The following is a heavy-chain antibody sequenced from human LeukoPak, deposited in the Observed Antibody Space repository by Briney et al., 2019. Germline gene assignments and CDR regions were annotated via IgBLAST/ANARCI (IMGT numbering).Heavy chain of an antibody. Sequence: SETLSLTCTVSGGSISSSSYYWGWLRQPPGKGLEWIGSIYYSGSTYYNPSLKSRFTISVDTSMNQFSLKLSSVTAADTAVYFCARGPYSYDSSGAFDIWGQGTMVTVSS. CDR1: GGSISSSSYY. V-gene: IGHV4-39*07. J-gene: IGHJ3*02. D-gene: IGHD3-22*01. CDR3: ARGPYSYDSSGAFDI. CDR2: IYYSGST.